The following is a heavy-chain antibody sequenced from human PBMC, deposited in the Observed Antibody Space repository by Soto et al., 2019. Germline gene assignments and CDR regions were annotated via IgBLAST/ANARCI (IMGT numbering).Heavy chain of an antibody. J-gene: IGHJ1*01. CDR2: TNWNSGSI. D-gene: IGHD1-26*01. V-gene: IGHV3-9*01. Sequence: SLRLSCAAXGFTFSTYAMSWVRQAPGKGLEGVSGTNWNSGSIGYGDSVKGRFAISRDNAKNSLHLQMNSLSAEDTAFYYCVKDESVNWYSGHFRHWGQGTLVTVSS. CDR3: VKDESVNWYSGHFRH. CDR1: GFTFSTYA.